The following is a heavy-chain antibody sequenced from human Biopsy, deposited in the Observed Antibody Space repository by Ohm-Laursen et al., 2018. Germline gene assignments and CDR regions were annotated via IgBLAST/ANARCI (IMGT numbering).Heavy chain of an antibody. CDR2: ISWYGRTR. CDR3: ARAFRGQYFYYYYGMDV. Sequence: SLRLSCAASGFTFTTYGMHWVRQAPGKGLEWVSLISWYGRTRYYADSVKGRFTISRDNSKNSLYLQMNNLRLEDTALYFCARAFRGQYFYYYYGMDVWGQGTTVTVSS. J-gene: IGHJ6*02. V-gene: IGHV3-43D*04. CDR1: GFTFTTYG. D-gene: IGHD3-9*01.